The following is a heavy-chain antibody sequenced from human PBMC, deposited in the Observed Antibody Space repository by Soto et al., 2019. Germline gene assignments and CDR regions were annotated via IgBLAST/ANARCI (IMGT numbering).Heavy chain of an antibody. CDR3: AKERATTTAFDY. CDR1: GFTFSRDG. V-gene: IGHV3-23*01. J-gene: IGHJ4*02. Sequence: PGGSLRLSFAASGFTFSRDGMSWVRQAPGKGLEWVSLITDNGGSTYYADSVKGRFTISRDNTKNTLFLQMNSLRAEDTAVYYCAKERATTTAFDYWGQGARVTVSS. D-gene: IGHD4-17*01. CDR2: ITDNGGST.